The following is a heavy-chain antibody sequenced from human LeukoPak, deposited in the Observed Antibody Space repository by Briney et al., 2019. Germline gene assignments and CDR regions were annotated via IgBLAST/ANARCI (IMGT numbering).Heavy chain of an antibody. CDR3: VATSDYDFWSGYQNWFDP. CDR2: IYYSGST. J-gene: IGHJ5*02. V-gene: IGHV4-31*03. D-gene: IGHD3-3*01. Sequence: SQTLSLTCTVSGGSISSGGYYWSWIRRHPGQGLEWIGYIYYSGSTYYDPSLKSRVTISVDTSKNQFSLKLSSVTAADTAVYYCVATSDYDFWSGYQNWFDPWGQGTLVTVSS. CDR1: GGSISSGGYY.